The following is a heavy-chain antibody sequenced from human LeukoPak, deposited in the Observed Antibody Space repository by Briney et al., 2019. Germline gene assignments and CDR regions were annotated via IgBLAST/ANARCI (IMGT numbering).Heavy chain of an antibody. CDR3: AKEGVYGDSA. Sequence: PGGSLRLSCAASGFTFSSYGMHWVRQAPGKGLEWVAFIWYDGSNKYYADSVKGRFTISRDNSKNTLYLQMNSLRAEDTAVYYCAKEGVYGDSAWGRGTLVTVSS. CDR1: GFTFSSYG. CDR2: IWYDGSNK. J-gene: IGHJ5*02. V-gene: IGHV3-30*02. D-gene: IGHD4-17*01.